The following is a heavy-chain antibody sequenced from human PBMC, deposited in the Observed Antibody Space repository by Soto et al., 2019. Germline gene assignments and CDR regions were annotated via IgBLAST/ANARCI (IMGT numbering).Heavy chain of an antibody. CDR2: IYYSGST. CDR1: GGSFSGYY. J-gene: IGHJ6*02. D-gene: IGHD3-10*01. CDR3: ARGFLGSGSYYRWDYYYYYGMDV. Sequence: SETLSLTCAVYGGSFSGYYWGWIRQPPGKGLEWIGSIYYSGSTYYNPSLKSRVTISVDTSKDQFSLKLSSVTAADTAVYYCARGFLGSGSYYRWDYYYYYGMDVWGQGTTVTVSS. V-gene: IGHV4-34*01.